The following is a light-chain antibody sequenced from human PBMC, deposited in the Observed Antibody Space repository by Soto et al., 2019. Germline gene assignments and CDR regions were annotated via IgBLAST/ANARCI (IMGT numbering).Light chain of an antibody. CDR2: LEGSGNY. V-gene: IGLV4-60*02. CDR1: SDHSTFI. Sequence: QLVLTQSSSASASLGSSVRLTCTLSSDHSTFIIAWHQLQPGKAPRYLMKLEGSGNYNKGRGVPDRFSGSSSGPDRYLTISNLQFEDEADYYCETWDSNARVFGGGTKLTVL. J-gene: IGLJ3*02. CDR3: ETWDSNARV.